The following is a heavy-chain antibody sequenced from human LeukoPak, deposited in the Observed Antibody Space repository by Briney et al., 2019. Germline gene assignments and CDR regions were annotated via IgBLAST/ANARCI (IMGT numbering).Heavy chain of an antibody. Sequence: GESLKISCKDSGYSFASSWIGWVRQMPGKGLDWMGIIYPGDSDSRYSASFQGQVTISADKSIRTAYLQWSSLKASDTAMYYCARVRSGDYSEDAFDIWGQGTMVTVSS. J-gene: IGHJ3*02. CDR2: IYPGDSDS. V-gene: IGHV5-51*01. D-gene: IGHD1-26*01. CDR3: ARVRSGDYSEDAFDI. CDR1: GYSFASSW.